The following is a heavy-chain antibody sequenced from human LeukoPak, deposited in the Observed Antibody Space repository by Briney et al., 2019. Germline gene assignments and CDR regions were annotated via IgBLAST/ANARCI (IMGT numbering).Heavy chain of an antibody. D-gene: IGHD2-2*01. V-gene: IGHV4-34*01. CDR1: GGSFSGYY. J-gene: IGHJ6*02. Sequence: SETLSLTCAVYGGSFSGYYWSWIRQPPGKGLEWIGEINHSGSTNYNPSLKSRVTTSVDTSKNQFSLKLSSVTAADTAVYYCARGDVIVVVPAAIGYYYYGMDVWGQGTTVTVSS. CDR2: INHSGST. CDR3: ARGDVIVVVPAAIGYYYYGMDV.